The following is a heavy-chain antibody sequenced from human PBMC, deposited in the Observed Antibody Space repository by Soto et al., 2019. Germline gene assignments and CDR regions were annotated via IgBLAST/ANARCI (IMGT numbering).Heavy chain of an antibody. V-gene: IGHV1-69*01. D-gene: IGHD1-26*01. CDR3: ARDREGATSHGMDV. CDR1: GGTFSSYA. J-gene: IGHJ6*02. Sequence: QVQLVQSGAEVKKPGSSVKVSCKASGGTFSSYAISWVRQAPGQGLEWMGGIIPIFGTANYAQNFQGRVTITADESTSTAYMERSSLRSEDTAVYYCARDREGATSHGMDVWGQGTTVTVSS. CDR2: IIPIFGTA.